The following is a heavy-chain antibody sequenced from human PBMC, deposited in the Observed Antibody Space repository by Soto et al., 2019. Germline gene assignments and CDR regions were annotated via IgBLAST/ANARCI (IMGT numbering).Heavy chain of an antibody. V-gene: IGHV3-9*01. CDR2: ISWNSGSI. J-gene: IGHJ5*02. Sequence: VQLVESGGGLVQPGRSLRLSCAASGFTFDDYAMHWVLQAPGKGLEWVSGISWNSGSIGYADSVKGRFTTSRDNAKNSLYLQMNSLRAEDTALYYCAKLEGTRGFDPWGQGTLVTVSS. D-gene: IGHD3-3*01. CDR3: AKLEGTRGFDP. CDR1: GFTFDDYA.